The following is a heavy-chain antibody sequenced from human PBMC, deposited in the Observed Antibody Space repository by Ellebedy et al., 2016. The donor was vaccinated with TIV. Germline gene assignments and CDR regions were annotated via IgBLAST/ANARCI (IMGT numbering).Heavy chain of an antibody. V-gene: IGHV3-23*01. CDR2: FSDST. CDR1: GFTFSSYA. J-gene: IGHJ4*02. CDR3: ARVLPEHLVVASFDY. Sequence: PGGSLRLSCAASGFTFSSYAMSWVRQAPGKGLEWVSGFSDSTYYADSVKGRFTISRDNAKNSLYLQMNSLRAEDTAVYYCARVLPEHLVVASFDYWGQGTLVTVSS. D-gene: IGHD3-22*01.